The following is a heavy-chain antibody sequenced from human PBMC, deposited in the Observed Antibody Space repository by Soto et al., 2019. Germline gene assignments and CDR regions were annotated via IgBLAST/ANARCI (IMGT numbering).Heavy chain of an antibody. D-gene: IGHD3-3*02. Sequence: PGGSLRLSCAASGFTVSDYYMSWIRQAPGRGLEWVSYISSSSRTIYYADSVRGRFTISRDNAENSVYLQMNSLRAEDTALYYCARNSEHFDYWGQGIMVTVSS. CDR2: ISSSSRTI. CDR3: ARNSEHFDY. V-gene: IGHV3-11*01. CDR1: GFTVSDYY. J-gene: IGHJ4*02.